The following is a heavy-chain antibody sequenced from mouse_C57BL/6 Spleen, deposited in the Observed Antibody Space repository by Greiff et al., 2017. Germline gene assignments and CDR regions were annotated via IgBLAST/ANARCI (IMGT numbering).Heavy chain of an antibody. CDR3: ARHEDWGYSNYYAMDY. D-gene: IGHD1-1*01. CDR2: FYPGSGSI. CDR1: GYTFTEYT. V-gene: IGHV1-62-2*01. J-gene: IGHJ4*01. Sequence: VQLQQSGAELVKPGASVKLSCKASGYTFTEYTIHWVKQRSGQGLEWIGWFYPGSGSIKYNEKFKDKATLTADKSSSTVYMELSRLTSEDSAVYCCARHEDWGYSNYYAMDYWGQGTSVTVSS.